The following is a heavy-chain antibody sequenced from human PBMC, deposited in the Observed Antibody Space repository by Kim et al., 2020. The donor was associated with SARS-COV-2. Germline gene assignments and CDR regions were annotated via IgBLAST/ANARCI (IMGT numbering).Heavy chain of an antibody. D-gene: IGHD4-17*01. CDR1: GFAVSTNY. CDR2: LYASGAI. Sequence: GGSLRLSCEASGFAVSTNYMRWVRQSPGKGLEWVAMLYASGAIHYRDAVKGRFTISRHDSKNTMYLQMISRMGEDTATYYCARRYGTSYDYCDQVNTVT. V-gene: IGHV3-53*04. J-gene: IGHJ4*02. CDR3: ARRYGTSYDY.